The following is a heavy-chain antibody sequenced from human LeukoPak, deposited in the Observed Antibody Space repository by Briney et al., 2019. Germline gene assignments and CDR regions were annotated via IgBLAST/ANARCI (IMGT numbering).Heavy chain of an antibody. J-gene: IGHJ6*03. Sequence: ASVKVSCKASGYTFTSYDINWVRQASGQGLEWMGWMNPNSGNTGYAQKFQGRVTMTRNTSISTAYMELSSLRSEDTAVYYCARVVVPNTSADMDVWGKGTTVTVSS. D-gene: IGHD2-2*01. V-gene: IGHV1-8*01. CDR3: ARVVVPNTSADMDV. CDR2: MNPNSGNT. CDR1: GYTFTSYD.